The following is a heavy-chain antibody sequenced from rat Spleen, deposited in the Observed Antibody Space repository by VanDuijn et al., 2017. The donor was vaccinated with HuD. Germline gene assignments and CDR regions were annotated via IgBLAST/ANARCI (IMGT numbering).Heavy chain of an antibody. J-gene: IGHJ2*01. Sequence: EVQMVESGGGLVKPGRSLKLSCAASGFTFNDYYMAWVRQAPTKGLEWVATISYDGSNTYYRDSVKGRFTISRDNAKNALYLQMNSLRSDDTATYYCTRGGNYDFDYWGHGVMVTVSS. CDR3: TRGGNYDFDY. CDR2: ISYDGSNT. V-gene: IGHV5-7*01. CDR1: GFTFNDYY. D-gene: IGHD1-10*01.